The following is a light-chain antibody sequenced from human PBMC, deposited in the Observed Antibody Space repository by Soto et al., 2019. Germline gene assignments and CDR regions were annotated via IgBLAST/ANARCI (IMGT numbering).Light chain of an antibody. V-gene: IGKV1-27*01. Sequence: DIQMTQSPSSLSASVGDRVTITCRASQAITNYLAWYQQKPGEVPKLLIYGASSLQSGVPSRLSGSGSGTDFTLTISSLQPEDVATYYCQKYNRVPLTFGGGTKV. J-gene: IGKJ4*01. CDR3: QKYNRVPLT. CDR1: QAITNY. CDR2: GAS.